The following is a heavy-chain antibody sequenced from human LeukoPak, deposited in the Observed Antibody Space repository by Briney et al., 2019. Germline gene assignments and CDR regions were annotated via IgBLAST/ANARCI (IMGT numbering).Heavy chain of an antibody. CDR3: AKRGQDCSGGNCYITAFDY. CDR2: ISASGNRT. Sequence: GGSLRLSCAASGFTFHNYGMSWVRQSPGKGLEWVSGISASGNRTYYADPVKGRFVISRDNSKNTLYLQMNSLRAEDTAVYYCAKRGQDCSGGNCYITAFDYWGQGTLVTVSS. CDR1: GFTFHNYG. V-gene: IGHV3-23*01. D-gene: IGHD2-15*01. J-gene: IGHJ4*02.